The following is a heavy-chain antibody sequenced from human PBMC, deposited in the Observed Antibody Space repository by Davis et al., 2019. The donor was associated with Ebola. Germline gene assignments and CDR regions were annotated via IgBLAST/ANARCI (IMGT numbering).Heavy chain of an antibody. D-gene: IGHD1-1*01. J-gene: IGHJ6*03. CDR1: GGSFSGYY. V-gene: IGHV4-34*01. Sequence: PGGSLRLSCAVYGGSFSGYYWSWIRQPPGKGLEWIGEINHSGSTNYNPSLKSRVTISVDTSKNQFSLKLSSVTAADTAVYYCARGSNWNDVVFSYYYYYYMDVWGKGTTVTVSS. CDR2: INHSGST. CDR3: ARGSNWNDVVFSYYYYYYMDV.